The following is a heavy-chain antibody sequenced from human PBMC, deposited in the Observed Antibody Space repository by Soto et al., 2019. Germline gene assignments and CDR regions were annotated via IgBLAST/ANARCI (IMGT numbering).Heavy chain of an antibody. CDR3: ARDRPAGSEY. CDR1: GFTLSSYL. D-gene: IGHD3-10*01. J-gene: IGHJ4*02. Sequence: GGALRLSCAAPGFTLSSYLMRWVRQAPGKGLEWVANIKQDGSEKYYVDSVKGRFTISRDNAKNSLYLQMNSLRAEDTAVYYCARDRPAGSEYWGQGTLVTVSS. V-gene: IGHV3-7*01. CDR2: IKQDGSEK.